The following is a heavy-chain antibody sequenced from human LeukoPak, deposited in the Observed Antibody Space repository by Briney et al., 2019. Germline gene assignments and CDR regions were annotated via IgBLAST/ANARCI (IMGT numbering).Heavy chain of an antibody. CDR1: GFTFSSYG. CDR2: ISYDGSNK. V-gene: IGHV3-30*04. J-gene: IGHJ4*02. CDR3: ATRIVVVTGDY. D-gene: IGHD2-21*02. Sequence: PGGSLRLSCAASGFTFSSYGMHWVRQAPGKGLEWVAVISYDGSNKYYADSVKGRFTISRDNSTNTLYLQMNSLRDEDTAVYYCATRIVVVTGDYSGQGTLVTVSS.